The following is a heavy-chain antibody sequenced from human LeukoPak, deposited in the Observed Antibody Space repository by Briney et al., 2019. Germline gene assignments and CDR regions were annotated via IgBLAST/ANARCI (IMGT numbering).Heavy chain of an antibody. CDR2: IHTSGNI. J-gene: IGHJ5*01. CDR3: AKDYGGNPNWFDS. D-gene: IGHD4-23*01. V-gene: IGHV4-61*02. Sequence: PSETLSLTCTVSGGSISSVNYYWNWIRQPAGKGLEWIGRIHTSGNIIYNPSLESRVAMSLDTSKNQISLQLSSVTAADTAIYFCAKDYGGNPNWFDSWGQGTLVTVSS. CDR1: GGSISSVNYY.